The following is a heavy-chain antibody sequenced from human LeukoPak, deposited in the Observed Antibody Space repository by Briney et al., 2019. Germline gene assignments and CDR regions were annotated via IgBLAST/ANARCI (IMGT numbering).Heavy chain of an antibody. D-gene: IGHD5-12*01. CDR3: ARFSSDKRRGAFDI. V-gene: IGHV1-18*01. CDR2: ISAYNGNT. Sequence: GASVKVSCKASGYTFTSYGISWVRQAPGQGLEWMGWISAYNGNTNYAQKLQGRVTMTSDTSTSTAYMELRSLRSDDTAVYYCARFSSDKRRGAFDIWGQGTMVTVSS. CDR1: GYTFTSYG. J-gene: IGHJ3*02.